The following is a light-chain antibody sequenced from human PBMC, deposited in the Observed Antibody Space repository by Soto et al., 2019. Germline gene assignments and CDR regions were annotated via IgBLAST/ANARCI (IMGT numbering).Light chain of an antibody. J-gene: IGKJ4*01. CDR3: QQSYSTPLT. CDR2: AAS. Sequence: DIQMTQSPSSLSASVGDRVTITCRASQSISSYLNWYQQKPGKAPKLLIYAASSLQSGVPSSFSGSRSWTDFTLTISSLQPEDFATFYCQQSYSTPLTFGGGTKVEIK. CDR1: QSISSY. V-gene: IGKV1-39*01.